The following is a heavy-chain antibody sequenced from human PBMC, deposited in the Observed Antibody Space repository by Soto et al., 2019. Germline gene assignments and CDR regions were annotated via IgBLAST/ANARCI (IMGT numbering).Heavy chain of an antibody. Sequence: EVQLLESGGGLVQPGGSLRLSCAASGFTFSAYAMGWVRQAPGKGLEWVSTIHRGGGATQYADSVKGRFTITRDASKNTLYAQMNSLSAEHTAVYYCAKFERHPLEYSYLDFWGRGTLVTVSS. CDR3: AKFERHPLEYSYLDF. CDR1: GFTFSAYA. CDR2: IHRGGGAT. D-gene: IGHD1-1*01. V-gene: IGHV3-23*01. J-gene: IGHJ2*01.